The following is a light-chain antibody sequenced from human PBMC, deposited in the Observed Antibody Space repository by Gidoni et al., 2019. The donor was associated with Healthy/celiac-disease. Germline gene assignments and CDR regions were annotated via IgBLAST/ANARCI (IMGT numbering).Light chain of an antibody. Sequence: EIVLTQSPATLSLSPGERATLSCRASQSVSSYLAWYQQKPGQAPRLLLYDASNRATGIPARFSGSGSGIDFTLTISSLEPEDFAVYYCQQRSNWPPTFGQGTKVEIK. CDR3: QQRSNWPPT. J-gene: IGKJ1*01. V-gene: IGKV3-11*01. CDR1: QSVSSY. CDR2: DAS.